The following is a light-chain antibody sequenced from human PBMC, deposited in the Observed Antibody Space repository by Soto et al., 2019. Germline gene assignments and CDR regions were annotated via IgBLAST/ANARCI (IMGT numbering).Light chain of an antibody. CDR1: TGAVTSGHY. Sequence: QTVVTQEPSLTVSPGGTVTLTCGSSTGAVTSGHYPYWFQQKPGQAPRTLIYETSNKHSWTHARFSGYLLGGKAALTLSGAQPEDEAEYYCLLSYSGAQVFGGGTKLTVL. J-gene: IGLJ2*01. CDR2: ETS. CDR3: LLSYSGAQV. V-gene: IGLV7-46*01.